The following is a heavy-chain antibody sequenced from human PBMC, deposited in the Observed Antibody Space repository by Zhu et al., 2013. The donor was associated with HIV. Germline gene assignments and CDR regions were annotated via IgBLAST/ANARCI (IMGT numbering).Heavy chain of an antibody. J-gene: IGHJ4*02. D-gene: IGHD1-26*01. CDR1: GGGFTYHA. Sequence: QLQLIQSGPEVKKPGSSVKVSCKASGGGFTYHAFSWVRQARGQGLEWLGIISPSGGGQASALRLRDRLTMTSDTSTTSMYLELTSLTSDDTAIYYCARPSEVGTTSFRIAYWGQGTLVTVSS. CDR3: ARPSEVGTTSFRIAY. CDR2: ISPSGGG. V-gene: IGHV1-46*01.